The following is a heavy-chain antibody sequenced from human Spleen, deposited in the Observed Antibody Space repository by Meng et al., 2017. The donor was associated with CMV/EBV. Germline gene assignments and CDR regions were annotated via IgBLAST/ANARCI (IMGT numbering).Heavy chain of an antibody. Sequence: GESLKISCAASGFTFSDYYMNWVRQAPGKGLEWVSSISSSSTIYYADSVKGRFTISRDNAKNSLYLQMNSLRAEDTAVYYCAREGSIPQNNFFMPPGYYGLDVWGQGTTVTVSS. CDR1: GFTFSDYY. D-gene: IGHD3-10*01. V-gene: IGHV3-69-1*01. J-gene: IGHJ6*01. CDR2: ISSSSTI. CDR3: AREGSIPQNNFFMPPGYYGLDV.